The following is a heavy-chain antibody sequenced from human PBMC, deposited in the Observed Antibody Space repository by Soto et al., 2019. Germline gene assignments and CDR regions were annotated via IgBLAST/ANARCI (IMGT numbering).Heavy chain of an antibody. CDR3: AAEATYCSGGSCYRPPTFDH. J-gene: IGHJ4*02. CDR1: GFTFISSA. CDR2: IVVGSGNT. Sequence: SVKVSCKASGFTFISSAMQWVRQAREERLEWIGWIVVGSGNTNYAQKFQERVTITRDMSTTTAYMELSSLRSEDTAVYYCAAEATYCSGGSCYRPPTFDHWGQGTLVTVSS. V-gene: IGHV1-58*02. D-gene: IGHD2-15*01.